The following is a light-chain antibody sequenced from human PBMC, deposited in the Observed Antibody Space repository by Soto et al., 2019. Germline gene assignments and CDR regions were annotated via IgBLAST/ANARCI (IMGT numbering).Light chain of an antibody. V-gene: IGKV1-6*01. CDR3: LQDYTFPYT. J-gene: IGKJ2*01. CDR2: AAS. Sequence: AIQMTQSPSSLSASVGDRVTITCRASQAIREDLSWYQQKPGKAPTVLISAASTLESGVPLRFSGSGSGIDFTLTISSPQPEDVATYYCLQDYTFPYTFGQGTKLEIK. CDR1: QAIRED.